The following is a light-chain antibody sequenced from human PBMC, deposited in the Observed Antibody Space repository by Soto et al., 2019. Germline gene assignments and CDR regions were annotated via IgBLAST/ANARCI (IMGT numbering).Light chain of an antibody. J-gene: IGKJ1*01. CDR1: QGISNS. CDR3: QKYGTAPPWT. Sequence: DIQMTQSPSSLSASLGDRVTIACRASQGISNSLAWYQQQPGKVPKLLISDASTLQSGVPSRFSGSGAGTDFTLTISSLQPEDVATYYCQKYGTAPPWTFGQGTKVEIK. CDR2: DAS. V-gene: IGKV1-27*01.